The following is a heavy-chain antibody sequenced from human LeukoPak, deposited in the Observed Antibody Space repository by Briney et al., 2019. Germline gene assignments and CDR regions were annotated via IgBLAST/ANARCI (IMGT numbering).Heavy chain of an antibody. Sequence: GGSLRLSCEASGFTFSSYWMSWVRQAPGKGLVWVSRINSDGSSTSYADSVKGRFTISRDNAKNTLYLQMNSLRAEDTAVYYCARGRPIAPLDYWGQGTLVTVSS. D-gene: IGHD6-13*01. V-gene: IGHV3-74*01. J-gene: IGHJ4*02. CDR3: ARGRPIAPLDY. CDR2: INSDGSST. CDR1: GFTFSSYW.